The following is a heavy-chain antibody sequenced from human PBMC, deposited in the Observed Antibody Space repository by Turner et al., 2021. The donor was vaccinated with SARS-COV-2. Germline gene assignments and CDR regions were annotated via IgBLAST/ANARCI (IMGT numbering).Heavy chain of an antibody. V-gene: IGHV3-53*02. CDR1: GFTVSSNY. J-gene: IGHJ4*02. Sequence: EVQLEETGGGLIQPGASLSLSCAASGFTVSSNYMGWVRQAPGKGLGWVSVISSGGSTYYADSVKGRFTISRDNSKNTLYLQMNSLRAEDTAVYYCARGPHPRGFDYWGQGTLVTVSS. CDR3: ARGPHPRGFDY. D-gene: IGHD3-10*01. CDR2: ISSGGST.